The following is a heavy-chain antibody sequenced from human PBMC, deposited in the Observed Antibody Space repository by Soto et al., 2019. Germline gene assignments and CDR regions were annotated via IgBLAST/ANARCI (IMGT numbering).Heavy chain of an antibody. J-gene: IGHJ3*02. CDR2: IKQDGSEK. Sequence: GGSLRLSCAASGFTFSSYWMSWVRQAPGKGLEWVANIKQDGSEKYYVDSVKGRFTISRDNAKNSLYLQMNSLRAEDTAVYYCARVEDRSVIPYYGDYDTRRAFDIWGQGTMVTVSS. CDR3: ARVEDRSVIPYYGDYDTRRAFDI. D-gene: IGHD4-17*01. CDR1: GFTFSSYW. V-gene: IGHV3-7*05.